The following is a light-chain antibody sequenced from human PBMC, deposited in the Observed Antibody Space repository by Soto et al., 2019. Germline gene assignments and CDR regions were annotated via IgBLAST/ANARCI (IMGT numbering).Light chain of an antibody. CDR3: QQYDNPLT. CDR2: DAS. Sequence: DIQVTHSPSSLSASVGHRVTITCQASHDISKCLYWYQQKAGEAPKLLIYDASNLETGVPSRFSGSGSGTDFTFTISSLQPEDIATCYCQQYDNPLTFGGGTKVDIK. J-gene: IGKJ4*01. CDR1: HDISKC. V-gene: IGKV1-33*01.